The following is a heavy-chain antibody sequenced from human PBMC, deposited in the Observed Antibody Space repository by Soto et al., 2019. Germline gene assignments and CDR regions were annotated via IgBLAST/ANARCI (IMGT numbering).Heavy chain of an antibody. V-gene: IGHV1-46*01. D-gene: IGHD3-16*01. CDR2: INPYDVGT. J-gene: IGHJ4*02. Sequence: AGVKVSCKTSAYSFRDYYMHWVRQAPGQGREGVGTINPYDVGTKYAQNVQGRDIMTRDTSTKTVYMELTSLRSEDTAVYYCAREVPGGYYFDSWGRGTLVTVSS. CDR3: AREVPGGYYFDS. CDR1: AYSFRDYY.